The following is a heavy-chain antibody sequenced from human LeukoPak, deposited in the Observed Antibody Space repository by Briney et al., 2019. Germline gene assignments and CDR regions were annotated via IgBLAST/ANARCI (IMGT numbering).Heavy chain of an antibody. CDR2: ISSSSSYI. CDR3: ARCSSTSCALGYFDY. Sequence: GGSLRLSCAASGFTFSNYSMNWVRQAPGKGLEWVSSISSSSSYIYYADSVKGRFTISRDNAKNSLYLQMNSLRAEDTAVYYCARCSSTSCALGYFDYWGQGTLVTVSS. D-gene: IGHD2-2*01. V-gene: IGHV3-21*01. J-gene: IGHJ4*02. CDR1: GFTFSNYS.